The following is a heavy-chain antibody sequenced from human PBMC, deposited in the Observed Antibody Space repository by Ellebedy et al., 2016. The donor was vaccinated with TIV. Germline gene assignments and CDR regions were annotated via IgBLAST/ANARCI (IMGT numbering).Heavy chain of an antibody. D-gene: IGHD6-13*01. CDR3: AKAPPSAAAGPLDY. CDR1: GFTFSSYG. CDR2: IWYDGSNK. J-gene: IGHJ4*02. Sequence: GESLKISXAASGFTFSSYGMHWVRQAPGKGLEWVAVIWYDGSNKYYADSVKGRFTISRDNSKNTLYLQMNSLRAEDTAVYYCAKAPPSAAAGPLDYWGQGTLVTVSS. V-gene: IGHV3-33*06.